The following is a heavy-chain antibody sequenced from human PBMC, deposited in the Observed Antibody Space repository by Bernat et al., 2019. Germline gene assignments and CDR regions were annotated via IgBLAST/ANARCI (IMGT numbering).Heavy chain of an antibody. J-gene: IGHJ3*02. Sequence: EVQLVESGGGLVQPGGSLRVSCAASGFSFCSYWMHWVRQAPGEGLVWVSCINGDGDRTRDADSVKGRVTMSRDNVKDTLYLQMNRLGAEDTAVYYCARGRASAWRDDAFDIWGQGTVVTVSS. D-gene: IGHD6-19*01. CDR1: GFSFCSYW. CDR2: INGDGDRT. CDR3: ARGRASAWRDDAFDI. V-gene: IGHV3-74*01.